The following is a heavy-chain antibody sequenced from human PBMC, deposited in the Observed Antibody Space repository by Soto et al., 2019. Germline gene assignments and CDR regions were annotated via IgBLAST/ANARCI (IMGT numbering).Heavy chain of an antibody. CDR2: LYWNDDK. Sequence: QITLKESGPTLVKPTQTLTLTCTFSGFSLSIRGVGVGWIRQPPGKALEWLALLYWNDDKRYSPFLKSRLTITNDTSRNQVVMTMSDMDPVDTATYYCVSGSFPNWFDPWGQGILVTVSS. CDR3: VSGSFPNWFDP. CDR1: GFSLSIRGVG. V-gene: IGHV2-5*01. D-gene: IGHD3-10*01. J-gene: IGHJ5*02.